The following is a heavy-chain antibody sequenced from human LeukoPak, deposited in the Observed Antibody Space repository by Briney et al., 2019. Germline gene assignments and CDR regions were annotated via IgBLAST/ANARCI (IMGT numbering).Heavy chain of an antibody. CDR2: ISSTGSM. D-gene: IGHD6-13*01. Sequence: GGSLRLSCATSGFNFRSYEMNWVRQAPGRGLEWLSYISSTGSMYYADSVKGRFTISRDDAKNSLSLQMNSLRAEDTAVYYCARDKYSSSWSKIIHLWGQGTLVTVSS. V-gene: IGHV3-48*03. CDR3: ARDKYSSSWSKIIHL. J-gene: IGHJ5*02. CDR1: GFNFRSYE.